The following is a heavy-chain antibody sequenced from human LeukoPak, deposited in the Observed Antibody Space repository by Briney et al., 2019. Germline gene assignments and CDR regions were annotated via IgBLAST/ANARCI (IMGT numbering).Heavy chain of an antibody. Sequence: GESLKISCKASGYSFTSHWIGWVRQMPGKGLEWMGIIDPNDSETRYTPSFQGQVTISADKSLTTAYLQWNSLKASDTAMYYCARQTAMGRSGDYWGQGTLVTVSS. V-gene: IGHV5-51*01. J-gene: IGHJ1*01. CDR3: ARQTAMGRSGDY. CDR1: GYSFTSHW. CDR2: IDPNDSET. D-gene: IGHD5-18*01.